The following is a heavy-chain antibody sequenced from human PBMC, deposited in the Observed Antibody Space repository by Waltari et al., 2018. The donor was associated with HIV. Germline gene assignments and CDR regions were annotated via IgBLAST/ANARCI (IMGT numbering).Heavy chain of an antibody. CDR1: GFTLRSYW. CDR2: IKQDGSEK. J-gene: IGHJ3*02. Sequence: EVQLVASGGGWVQPGGSLRLSCAASGFTLRSYWMSWVRQAPGKGLEWVANIKQDGSEKYYVDSVKGRFTISRDNAKNSLYLQMNSLRAEDTAVYYCARDNWNDGLDIWGQGTMVTVSS. V-gene: IGHV3-7*01. CDR3: ARDNWNDGLDI. D-gene: IGHD1-1*01.